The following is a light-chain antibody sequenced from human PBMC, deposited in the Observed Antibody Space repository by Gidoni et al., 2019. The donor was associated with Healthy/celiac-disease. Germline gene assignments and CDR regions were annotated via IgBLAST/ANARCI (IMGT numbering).Light chain of an antibody. Sequence: DIQLSQSPSTLSASVGDRVTITCWASQSISSWLAWYQQKPGKAAKLLIYKASSLESGVPSRFSGSGSGTEFTLTISSLQPDDFATYYCQQYNSYSGTFGQGTKVEIK. CDR2: KAS. V-gene: IGKV1-5*03. CDR3: QQYNSYSGT. J-gene: IGKJ1*01. CDR1: QSISSW.